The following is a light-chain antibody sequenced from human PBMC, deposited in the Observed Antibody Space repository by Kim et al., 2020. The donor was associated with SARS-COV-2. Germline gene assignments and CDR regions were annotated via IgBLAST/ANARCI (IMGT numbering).Light chain of an antibody. CDR2: GNN. Sequence: RVTISCTGSRSNIGAGYDVQWYQHLPGAAPKLPIYGNNNRPSGVPDRFSGAESDTSASLAITGIQAEDEADYYGQSYDNSLSGYVFGTGTKVTVL. V-gene: IGLV1-40*01. CDR3: QSYDNSLSGYV. CDR1: RSNIGAGYD. J-gene: IGLJ1*01.